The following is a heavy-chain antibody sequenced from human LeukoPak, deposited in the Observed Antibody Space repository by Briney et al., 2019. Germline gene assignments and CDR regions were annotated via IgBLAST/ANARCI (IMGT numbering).Heavy chain of an antibody. CDR2: IYYSGST. V-gene: IGHV4-39*01. Sequence: SETLSLTCTVSGGSISSSSYYWGWIRQPPGKGLEWIGSIYYSGSTYYNPSLKSRVTISVDTSKNQFSLKLSSVTAADTAVYYCAGHFLWRIPLDVWGKGTTVTVSS. D-gene: IGHD2-21*01. CDR3: AGHFLWRIPLDV. J-gene: IGHJ6*04. CDR1: GGSISSSSYY.